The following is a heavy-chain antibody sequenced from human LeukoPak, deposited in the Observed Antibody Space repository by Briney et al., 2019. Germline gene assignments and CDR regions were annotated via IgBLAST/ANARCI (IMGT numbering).Heavy chain of an antibody. Sequence: ASVKVSCKASGYTFSNYAMSWVRQAPGQGLEWMGWINTNTGNPTYAQGFTGRFVFSLDTFVSTAYLQISSLKADDTAVYYCARVPFVVVGVTGNWFDPWGQGTLVTVSS. CDR1: GYTFSNYA. J-gene: IGHJ5*02. D-gene: IGHD2-2*01. CDR3: ARVPFVVVGVTGNWFDP. CDR2: INTNTGNP. V-gene: IGHV7-4-1*02.